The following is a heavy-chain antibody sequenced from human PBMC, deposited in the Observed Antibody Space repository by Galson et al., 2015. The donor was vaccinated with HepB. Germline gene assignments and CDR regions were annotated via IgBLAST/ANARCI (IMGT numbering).Heavy chain of an antibody. D-gene: IGHD3-10*01. CDR3: ARAWFGEPYGMDV. J-gene: IGHJ6*02. Sequence: ETLSLTCTVSGGSISSYYWSWIRQPPGKGLEWIGYIYYSGSTNYNPSLKSRVTISVDTSKNQFSLKLSSVTAADTAVYYCARAWFGEPYGMDVWGQGTTVTVSS. CDR1: GGSISSYY. CDR2: IYYSGST. V-gene: IGHV4-59*01.